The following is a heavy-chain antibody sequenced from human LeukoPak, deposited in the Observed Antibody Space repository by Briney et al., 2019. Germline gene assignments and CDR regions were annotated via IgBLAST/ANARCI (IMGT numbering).Heavy chain of an antibody. CDR1: GGSISSFY. CDR2: IYTSGST. D-gene: IGHD3-3*01. Sequence: SETLSLTCTVSGGSISSFYWSWLRQPAGKGLEWIGRIYTSGSTNYNPSLKSRVTMSVDTSKNQLSLKLSSVTAADTAVYYCARESRYAVYFDYWGQGTLVTVSS. V-gene: IGHV4-4*07. J-gene: IGHJ4*02. CDR3: ARESRYAVYFDY.